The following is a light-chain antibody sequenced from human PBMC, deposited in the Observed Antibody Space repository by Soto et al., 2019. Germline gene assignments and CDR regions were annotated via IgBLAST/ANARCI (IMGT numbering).Light chain of an antibody. Sequence: DIQMTQSPSTLSASVGDRVTITCRASQNIDSWLAWYHQKPGKAPKLLIYKASKLQTGVPSRLSGSVSGTEFTLTISSLQPDDFATYYCQQYVSFPLTFGGGTKVEIK. CDR3: QQYVSFPLT. CDR1: QNIDSW. CDR2: KAS. V-gene: IGKV1-5*03. J-gene: IGKJ4*01.